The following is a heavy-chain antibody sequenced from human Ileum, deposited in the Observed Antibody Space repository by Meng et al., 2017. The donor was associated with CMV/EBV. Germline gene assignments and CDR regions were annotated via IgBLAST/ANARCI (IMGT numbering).Heavy chain of an antibody. Sequence: GGSLRLSCTASGFSISPYAMSWVRQAPGKGLEWVSVISVSGGYTDYADSVKGRFTISRDNSKHTVYLQMNSLRAEDTAVYYCAKPGTTATTESWFDPWGQGTLVTVSS. CDR1: GFSISPYA. V-gene: IGHV3-23*01. D-gene: IGHD1-1*01. CDR2: ISVSGGYT. CDR3: AKPGTTATTESWFDP. J-gene: IGHJ5*02.